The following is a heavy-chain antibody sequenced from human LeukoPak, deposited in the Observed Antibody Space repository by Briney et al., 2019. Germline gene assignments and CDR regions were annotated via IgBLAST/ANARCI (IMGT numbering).Heavy chain of an antibody. CDR3: AREYSSSWYGPYYYGMDV. CDR2: IYYSGST. J-gene: IGHJ6*02. CDR1: GGSISSYY. Sequence: SKTLSLTCTVSGGSISSYYWSWIRQPPGKGLEWIGYIYYSGSTNYNPSLKSRVTISVDTSKNQFSLKLSSVTAADTAVYYCAREYSSSWYGPYYYGMDVWGQGTTVTVSS. V-gene: IGHV4-59*01. D-gene: IGHD6-13*01.